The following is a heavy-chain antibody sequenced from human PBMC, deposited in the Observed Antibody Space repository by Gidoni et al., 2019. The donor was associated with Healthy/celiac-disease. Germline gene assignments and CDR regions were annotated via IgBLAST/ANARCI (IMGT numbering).Heavy chain of an antibody. CDR1: GFTFSSYA. CDR3: AKDRPGRKGYCSGGSCYDYYYYGMDV. D-gene: IGHD2-15*01. J-gene: IGHJ6*02. CDR2: ISGSGGST. V-gene: IGHV3-23*01. Sequence: EVQLLESGGGLVQPGGSLRLSCAASGFTFSSYAIHWVRQAPGKGLEWVSAISGSGGSTYYADSVKGRFTISRDNSKNTLYLQMNSLRAEDTAVYYCAKDRPGRKGYCSGGSCYDYYYYGMDVWGQGTTVTVSS.